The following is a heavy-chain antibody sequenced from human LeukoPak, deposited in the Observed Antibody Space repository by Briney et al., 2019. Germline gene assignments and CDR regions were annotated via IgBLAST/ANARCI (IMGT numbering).Heavy chain of an antibody. V-gene: IGHV4-59*08. D-gene: IGHD6-19*01. CDR2: MSYSGST. J-gene: IGHJ4*02. CDR1: GASISSYY. CDR3: ARYNGGWSYYFDY. Sequence: SETLSLTCTVSGASISSYYWSWIRQPPGKGLEWIAYMSYSGSTNYNPSLKSRVTISVDTSKNQFSLQLTSVTAADTAVYFCARYNGGWSYYFDYWGRGTLVTVSS.